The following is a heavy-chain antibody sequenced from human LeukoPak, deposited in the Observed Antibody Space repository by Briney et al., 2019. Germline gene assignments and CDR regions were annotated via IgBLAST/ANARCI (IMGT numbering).Heavy chain of an antibody. CDR3: ARGGYCSGGSCLSRLFQH. D-gene: IGHD2-15*01. CDR1: GYSISSGYY. Sequence: SETLSLTCTVSGYSISSGYYWGWIRQPPGRGLEWIGSIYNSGATYYNPSLKSRITISLDTSKNQFSLKLSSVTAADTAVYYCARGGYCSGGSCLSRLFQHWGQGTLVTVSS. J-gene: IGHJ1*01. CDR2: IYNSGAT. V-gene: IGHV4-38-2*02.